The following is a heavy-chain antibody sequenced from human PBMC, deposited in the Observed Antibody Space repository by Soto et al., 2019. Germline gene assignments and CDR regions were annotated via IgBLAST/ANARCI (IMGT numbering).Heavy chain of an antibody. CDR3: ARGLVNYGSGSYLYFDS. Sequence: ASVKVSCKASVGTFSSSGLSWVRQAPGRGLEWMGGIVPIFGTPDYAQNFQGRVTIVADDSATTAYMELSTLRSEDTATYYCARGLVNYGSGSYLYFDSWGQGSPVTVSS. D-gene: IGHD3-10*01. J-gene: IGHJ4*02. CDR1: VGTFSSSG. V-gene: IGHV1-69*13. CDR2: IVPIFGTP.